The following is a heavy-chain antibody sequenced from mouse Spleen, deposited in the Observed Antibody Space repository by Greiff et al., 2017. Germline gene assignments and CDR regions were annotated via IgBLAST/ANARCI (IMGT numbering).Heavy chain of an antibody. D-gene: IGHD2-1*01. J-gene: IGHJ4*01. CDR1: GFTFSDYG. V-gene: IGHV5-17*01. Sequence: EGEVVGAGGGLVKPGGAPKISCAASGFTFSDYGMHWVRQAPEKGLEWVAYISSGSSTIYYADTVKGRFTISRDNAKNTLFLQMTSLRSEDTAMYYCARRGNYDPYYAMDYWGQGTSVTVSS. CDR3: ARRGNYDPYYAMDY. CDR2: ISSGSSTI.